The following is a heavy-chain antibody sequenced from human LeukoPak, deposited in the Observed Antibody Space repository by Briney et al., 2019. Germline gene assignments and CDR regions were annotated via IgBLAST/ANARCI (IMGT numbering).Heavy chain of an antibody. CDR3: ARSLISVAGTFDS. D-gene: IGHD6-19*01. V-gene: IGHV4-4*07. CDR2: IYTSGST. J-gene: IGHJ4*02. CDR1: GGSIISYY. Sequence: SETLSLTCTVSGGSIISYYWSWIRQPAGKGLEWIGRIYTSGSTNYNPSLKSRVTMSVDTSKNQSSLRLSSVTAADTAVYYCARSLISVAGTFDSWGQGTLVTVSS.